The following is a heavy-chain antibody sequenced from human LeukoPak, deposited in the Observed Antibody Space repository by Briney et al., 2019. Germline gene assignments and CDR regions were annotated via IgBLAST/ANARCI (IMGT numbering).Heavy chain of an antibody. Sequence: SETLSLTCTVSGVSISSYYWSWIRQPPGKGLEWIGYIYYSGSTNYNPSLKSRVTISVDTSKNQFSLKLSSVTAADTAVYYCARTAVDCSGGSCYKPTVWFDPWGQGTLVTVSS. J-gene: IGHJ5*02. D-gene: IGHD2-15*01. CDR2: IYYSGST. CDR3: ARTAVDCSGGSCYKPTVWFDP. CDR1: GVSISSYY. V-gene: IGHV4-59*01.